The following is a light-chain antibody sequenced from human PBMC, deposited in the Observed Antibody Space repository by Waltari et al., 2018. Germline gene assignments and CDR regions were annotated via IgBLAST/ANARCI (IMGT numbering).Light chain of an antibody. Sequence: SSELTQDPAVSVALGQTVTITCKGDSPRTAYANWFQLKPGQVPLLVTFGKATRPSGIPDRISGYSSGTTSSLSISVAQAEDEADYSCSSRNGVNHHMLFAGGTKLTVL. CDR3: SSRNGVNHHML. CDR2: GKA. V-gene: IGLV3-19*01. J-gene: IGLJ2*01. CDR1: SPRTAY.